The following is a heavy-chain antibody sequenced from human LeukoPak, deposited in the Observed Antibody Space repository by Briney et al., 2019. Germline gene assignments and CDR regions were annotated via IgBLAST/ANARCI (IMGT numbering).Heavy chain of an antibody. CDR3: ARELGTTSIHWFDP. V-gene: IGHV1-2*02. J-gene: IGHJ5*02. Sequence: ASVKVSCKASRYTFTGYYIHWVRQAPGQGLEWMGWINPNSGGTNYAQRFQGRVTMTRDTSISTAYMELSRLRSDDTAVYYCARELGTTSIHWFDPWGQGTLVTVSS. D-gene: IGHD2-2*01. CDR2: INPNSGGT. CDR1: RYTFTGYY.